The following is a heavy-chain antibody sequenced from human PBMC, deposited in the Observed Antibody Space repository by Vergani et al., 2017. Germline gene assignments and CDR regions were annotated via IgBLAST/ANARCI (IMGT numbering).Heavy chain of an antibody. J-gene: IGHJ4*02. Sequence: QGQLVESGGGLVKPGGSLRLSCAASRFDFSAYYMSWIRPAPGKGLEWISYISNSGNTINYADSGKGRFIVSRDNAKKSVYLQMNRLRAEDTAMYFCARGLWDCTHIRCSPPSYWGQGTQVTVSS. D-gene: IGHD2-8*01. CDR2: ISNSGNTI. V-gene: IGHV3-11*04. CDR1: RFDFSAYY. CDR3: ARGLWDCTHIRCSPPSY.